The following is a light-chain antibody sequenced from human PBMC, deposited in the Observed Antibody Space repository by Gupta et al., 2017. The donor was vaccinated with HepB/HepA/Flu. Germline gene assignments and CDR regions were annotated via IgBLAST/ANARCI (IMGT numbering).Light chain of an antibody. Sequence: GERATLSCRASQSVSSSYLAWYQQKPGQAPRLLIYGASSRATGIPDRFSGSGSGTDFTLTISRLEPEDFAVYYCQQYGSSPYTFGQGTKLEIK. J-gene: IGKJ2*01. CDR2: GAS. CDR1: QSVSSSY. V-gene: IGKV3-20*01. CDR3: QQYGSSPYT.